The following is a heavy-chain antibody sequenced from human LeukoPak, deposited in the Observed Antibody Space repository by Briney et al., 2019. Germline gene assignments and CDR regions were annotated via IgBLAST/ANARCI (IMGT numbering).Heavy chain of an antibody. CDR1: GFTVSNNY. D-gene: IGHD3-16*01. CDR2: IYSGGST. Sequence: GGSLRLSCAASGFTVSNNYMSWVRQAPGKGLEWVSVIYSGGSTYYTDSVKGRSTISRDTSKNTLYLQMNSLRAEDTAVYYCAAQGVFSHGGYWGQGTLVTVSS. J-gene: IGHJ4*02. CDR3: AAQGVFSHGGY. V-gene: IGHV3-53*01.